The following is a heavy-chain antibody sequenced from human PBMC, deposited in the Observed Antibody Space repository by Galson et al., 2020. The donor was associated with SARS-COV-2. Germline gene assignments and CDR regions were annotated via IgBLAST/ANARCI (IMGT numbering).Heavy chain of an antibody. D-gene: IGHD3-9*01. V-gene: IGHV2-70*11. Sequence: ESGPTLVKPTQTLTLTCTFSGFSLSTSGMCVSWIRQPPGKALEWLARIDWDDDKYYSTSLKTRLTISKDTSKNQVVLTMTNMDPVDTATYYCARGHYDILTGYYSSFDYWGQGTLVTVSS. CDR1: GFSLSTSGMC. J-gene: IGHJ4*02. CDR3: ARGHYDILTGYYSSFDY. CDR2: IDWDDDK.